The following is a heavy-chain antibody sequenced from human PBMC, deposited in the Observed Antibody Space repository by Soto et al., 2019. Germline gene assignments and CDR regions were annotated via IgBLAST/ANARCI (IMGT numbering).Heavy chain of an antibody. CDR1: GGTISRYY. CDR2: MYNTGST. Sequence: QVQLQESGPGLVKPSETLSLTCTVSGGTISRYYWNWIRQPPGKGLEWIGYMYNTGSTVYNPSFKSRVTISVDTSKYQFSLKLNSVTAADTAVYYCARDLWGYCGTDCYPLDVWGQGTTVTVSS. V-gene: IGHV4-59*01. D-gene: IGHD2-21*02. J-gene: IGHJ6*02. CDR3: ARDLWGYCGTDCYPLDV.